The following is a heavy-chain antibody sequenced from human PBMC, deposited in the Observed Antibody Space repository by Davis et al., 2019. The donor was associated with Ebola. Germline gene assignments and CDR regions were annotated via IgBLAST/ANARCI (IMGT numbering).Heavy chain of an antibody. J-gene: IGHJ5*01. CDR3: ARDSGWSGVVS. CDR1: GFSLGSYA. Sequence: GESLKISCEASGFSLGSYAMSWVRQAPGKGLEWVSGIGYSGGSSYNAESVKGRFTISRDNAKNSLYLQMNSLRAEDTAVYYCARDSGWSGVVSWGQGTLVTVSS. CDR2: IGYSGGSS. D-gene: IGHD6-19*01. V-gene: IGHV3-23*01.